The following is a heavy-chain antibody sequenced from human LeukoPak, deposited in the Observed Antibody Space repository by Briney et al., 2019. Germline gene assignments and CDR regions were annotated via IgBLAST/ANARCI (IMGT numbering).Heavy chain of an antibody. Sequence: TSETLSLTCTVSGGSMSGYYWSWIRQPPGKGLEWIGFIYYIGSTNYNPSLKSRVTISVDTSKYQFSLNLISVTAADTAVYYCARVLPYSSGWGVDYWGQGALVTVSS. CDR3: ARVLPYSSGWGVDY. CDR1: GGSMSGYY. J-gene: IGHJ4*02. V-gene: IGHV4-59*01. D-gene: IGHD6-19*01. CDR2: IYYIGST.